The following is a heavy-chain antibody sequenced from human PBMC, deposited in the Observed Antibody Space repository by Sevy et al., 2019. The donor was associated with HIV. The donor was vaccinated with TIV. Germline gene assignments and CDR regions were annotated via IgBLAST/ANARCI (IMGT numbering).Heavy chain of an antibody. V-gene: IGHV3-13*01. J-gene: IGHJ4*02. CDR1: GFTFSTYD. Sequence: GGSLRLSCAASGFTFSTYDMHWVRQVTGKGLEWVSGFTAVGDTYDPGSVKGRFTISREDAKSSLFLQMDSLRAGDTAVYYCVRGSGFWSGYYTRFDYWGQGVLVTVSS. CDR2: FTAVGDT. D-gene: IGHD3-3*01. CDR3: VRGSGFWSGYYTRFDY.